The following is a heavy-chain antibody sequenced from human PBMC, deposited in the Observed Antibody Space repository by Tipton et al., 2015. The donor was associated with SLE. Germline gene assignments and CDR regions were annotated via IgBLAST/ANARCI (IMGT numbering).Heavy chain of an antibody. J-gene: IGHJ2*01. CDR1: GGSISSGGHY. D-gene: IGHD3-16*01. Sequence: LRLSCTVSGGSISSGGHYWSWIRQHPGKGLEWIGYIYYSGSTFYNPSLSSRVTISVDTSKNQFSLKLTSVTAADTAVYCCARRDGGGYFDRWGRGSLVSVSS. CDR2: IYYSGST. V-gene: IGHV4-31*02. CDR3: ARRDGGGYFDR.